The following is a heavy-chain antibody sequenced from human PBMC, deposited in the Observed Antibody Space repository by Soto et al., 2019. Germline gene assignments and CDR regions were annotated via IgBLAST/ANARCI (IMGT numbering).Heavy chain of an antibody. CDR2: IWYDGSNK. J-gene: IGHJ6*02. Sequence: QVQLVESGGGVVQPGRSLRLSCAASGFTFNSYGMHWVRQAPGKGLEWVAVIWYDGSNKYYADSVKGRFTISRDNSKNTLYLQMNSLRAEDTAVYYCAREIKVAGDEAYFGMDVWGQGTTVTVSS. CDR3: AREIKVAGDEAYFGMDV. D-gene: IGHD6-19*01. CDR1: GFTFNSYG. V-gene: IGHV3-33*01.